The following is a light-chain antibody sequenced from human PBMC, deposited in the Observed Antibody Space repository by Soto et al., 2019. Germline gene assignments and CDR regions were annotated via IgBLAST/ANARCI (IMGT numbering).Light chain of an antibody. CDR2: EVS. V-gene: IGLV2-14*01. CDR3: TSYSRYSVLV. Sequence: QPLLTQPASVFGSPGQSITISCTGTISDIGGYKYVSWYQQHPGKAPKLIIFEVSNRPSGVSDRFSGSNSGNTASLTISGLQAEDEADYYCTSYSRYSVLVFGGGTKVTVL. J-gene: IGLJ3*02. CDR1: ISDIGGYKY.